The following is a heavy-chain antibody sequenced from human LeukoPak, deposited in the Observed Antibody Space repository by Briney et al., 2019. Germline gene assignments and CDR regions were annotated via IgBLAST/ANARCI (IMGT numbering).Heavy chain of an antibody. CDR1: GGTFSSYA. V-gene: IGHV1-69*04. D-gene: IGHD2-15*01. Sequence: GASVKVSCKASGGTFSSYAISWVRQAHGQGLEWMGRIIPILGIANYAQKFQGRVTITADKSTSTAYMELSSLRSEDTAVYYCARVRCSGGSCYDEYYFDYWGQGTLVTVSS. CDR3: ARVRCSGGSCYDEYYFDY. J-gene: IGHJ4*02. CDR2: IIPILGIA.